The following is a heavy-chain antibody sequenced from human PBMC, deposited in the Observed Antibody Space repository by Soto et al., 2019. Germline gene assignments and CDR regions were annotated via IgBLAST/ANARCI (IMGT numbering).Heavy chain of an antibody. Sequence: VKVSCKASGYTFSGYYIHWLRQAPGQGLEWMGWINPNSGGTNYAQKFQGRVTVTRDTPTSTAYMELSRLTSDDTAVYYCARSLTEGXCTITGCYTRPLYGMDVWGQGTTVTVSS. CDR3: ARSLTEGXCTITGCYTRPLYGMDV. CDR2: INPNSGGT. CDR1: GYTFSGYY. J-gene: IGHJ6*01. D-gene: IGHD2-2*02. V-gene: IGHV1-2*02.